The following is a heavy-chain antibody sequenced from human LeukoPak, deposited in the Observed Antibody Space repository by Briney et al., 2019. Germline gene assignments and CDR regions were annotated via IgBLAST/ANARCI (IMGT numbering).Heavy chain of an antibody. Sequence: SETLSLTCAVYGGSFSGYYWSWIRQPPGKGLEWIGEINHSGSTNYNPSLKSRVTISVDTSKNQFSLKLSSVTAADTAVYYCARGSDILTGYYSDYWGQGTLVTVSS. J-gene: IGHJ4*02. CDR1: GGSFSGYY. V-gene: IGHV4-34*01. D-gene: IGHD3-9*01. CDR2: INHSGST. CDR3: ARGSDILTGYYSDY.